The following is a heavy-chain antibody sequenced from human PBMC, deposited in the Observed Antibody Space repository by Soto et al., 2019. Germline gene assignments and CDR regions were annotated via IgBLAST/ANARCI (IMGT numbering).Heavy chain of an antibody. J-gene: IGHJ5*01. CDR2: INAGNGNT. Sequence: ASVKVSCKASGFTFTNYAMHWVRQAPGQRLEWMGWINAGNGNTYYSQKFQGRVTITRDTSASTAYMELSSLRSEDTAVYYCARNSVAVATTDWFDFWSQGTLVTVSS. CDR1: GFTFTNYA. CDR3: ARNSVAVATTDWFDF. D-gene: IGHD2-15*01. V-gene: IGHV1-3*01.